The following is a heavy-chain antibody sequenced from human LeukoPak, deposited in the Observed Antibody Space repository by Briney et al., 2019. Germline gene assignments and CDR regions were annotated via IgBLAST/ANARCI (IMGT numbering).Heavy chain of an antibody. CDR2: INAYNGHT. V-gene: IGHV1-18*01. CDR1: GYTXTSYG. CDR3: ARNGYDSSGSYLRHFDY. Sequence: ASVKVSCKASGYTXTSYGISWVRQAPGQGLEWMGWINAYNGHTNYAQKLQGRVTMTTDTSTSTAYMELRSLRSDDTAVYYCARNGYDSSGSYLRHFDYWGQGTLVTVSS. J-gene: IGHJ4*02. D-gene: IGHD3-22*01.